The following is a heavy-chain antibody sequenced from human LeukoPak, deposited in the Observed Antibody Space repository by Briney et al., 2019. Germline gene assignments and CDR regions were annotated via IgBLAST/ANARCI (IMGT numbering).Heavy chain of an antibody. Sequence: SETLSLTCVVSGDSISSGGYSWSWIRQTPGKGLEWIVYIHDSGSTYNNPSLKSRLSISIDTSKNQFSLKLNSVTAADTAVYYCARVVAAAGNNWFDPWGQGTLVTVSS. CDR1: GDSISSGGYS. J-gene: IGHJ5*02. V-gene: IGHV4-30-4*07. D-gene: IGHD6-13*01. CDR2: IHDSGST. CDR3: ARVVAAAGNNWFDP.